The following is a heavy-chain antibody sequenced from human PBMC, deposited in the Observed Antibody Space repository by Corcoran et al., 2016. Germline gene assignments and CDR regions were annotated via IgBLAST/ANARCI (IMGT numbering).Heavy chain of an antibody. V-gene: IGHV3-33*01. Sequence: QVQLVESGGGVVQPGRSLRLSCAASGFTFSSYGMHWVRQAPGKGLEWVADIWYDGSNKYYADSVKGRFTISRDTSKNTLDLKMNSLRAEDTAVYYWARDRSYYYESSGYYSDYYGMDVWGQGTTVTVSS. CDR3: ARDRSYYYESSGYYSDYYGMDV. CDR2: IWYDGSNK. CDR1: GFTFSSYG. J-gene: IGHJ6*01. D-gene: IGHD3-22*01.